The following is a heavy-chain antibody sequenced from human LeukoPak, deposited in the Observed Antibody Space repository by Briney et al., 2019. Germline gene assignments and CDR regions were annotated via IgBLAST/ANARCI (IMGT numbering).Heavy chain of an antibody. CDR3: AGRYYDILTGGREGFDY. CDR2: ISGSGGST. J-gene: IGHJ4*02. Sequence: GGSLRLSCAASGFTFSSYAMSWVRQAPGKGLEWVSAISGSGGSTCYADSVKGRFIISRDNSKNTLSLQMNSLRAEDTAVYYCAGRYYDILTGGREGFDYWGQGTLVTVSS. CDR1: GFTFSSYA. D-gene: IGHD3-9*01. V-gene: IGHV3-23*01.